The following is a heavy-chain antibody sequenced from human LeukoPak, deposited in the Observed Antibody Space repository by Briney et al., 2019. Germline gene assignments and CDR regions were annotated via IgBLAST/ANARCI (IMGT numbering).Heavy chain of an antibody. CDR1: GGSISSSNW. Sequence: PSGTLSLTCAVSGGSISSSNWWSWVRQPPGKGLEWIGEIYHSGSTNYNPSLKSRVTISVDTSKNQFSLKLSSVTAADTAVYYCARALYSSSSGADFDYWGQGTLVTVSS. CDR2: IYHSGST. D-gene: IGHD6-6*01. CDR3: ARALYSSSSGADFDY. J-gene: IGHJ4*02. V-gene: IGHV4-4*02.